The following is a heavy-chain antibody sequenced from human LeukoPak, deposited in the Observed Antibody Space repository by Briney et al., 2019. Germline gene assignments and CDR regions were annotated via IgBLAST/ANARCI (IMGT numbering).Heavy chain of an antibody. CDR3: TRGVEDFIGHYFDY. D-gene: IGHD3-3*01. J-gene: IGHJ4*02. V-gene: IGHV3-49*03. CDR2: IRSKAYGGTT. CDR1: GFTFGDYA. Sequence: GGSLRLSCTASGFTFGDYAMSWFRQAPGKGLEWVGFIRSKAYGGTTEYAASVKGRFTISRDDSKSIAYLQMNSLKTEDTAVYYCTRGVEDFIGHYFDYWGQGTLVTVSS.